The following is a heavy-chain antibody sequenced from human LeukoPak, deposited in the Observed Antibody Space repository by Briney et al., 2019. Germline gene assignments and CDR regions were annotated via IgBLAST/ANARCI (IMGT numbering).Heavy chain of an antibody. CDR1: GGSISSSSYY. CDR3: ARSYGDYGFDY. V-gene: IGHV4-39*07. Sequence: SSETLSLTCTVSGGSISSSSYYWGWIRQPPGKGLEWIGSIYYSGSTYYNPSLKSRVTISVDTSKNQFSLKLSSVTAADTAVYYCARSYGDYGFDYWGQGTLVTVSS. CDR2: IYYSGST. J-gene: IGHJ4*02. D-gene: IGHD4-17*01.